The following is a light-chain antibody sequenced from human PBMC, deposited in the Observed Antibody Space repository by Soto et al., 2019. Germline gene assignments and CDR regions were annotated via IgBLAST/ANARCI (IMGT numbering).Light chain of an antibody. CDR2: GAS. CDR1: QSVSSR. Sequence: EIVLTQSPGTLSLSPGERATLSCRASQSVSSRLAWYQQRPGQAPRLLISGASSRATGIPDRFSGSGSGTDFTLTISRLEPEDFAVYYCQQYGGSPRTFGQGTKV. V-gene: IGKV3-20*01. CDR3: QQYGGSPRT. J-gene: IGKJ1*01.